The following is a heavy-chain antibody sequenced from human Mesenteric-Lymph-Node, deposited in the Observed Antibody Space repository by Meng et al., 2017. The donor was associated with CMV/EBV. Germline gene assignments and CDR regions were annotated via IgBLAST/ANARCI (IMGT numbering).Heavy chain of an antibody. D-gene: IGHD3-3*01. CDR1: GGSISSSY. V-gene: IGHV4-59*01. CDR3: ARDYMGSAFFG. CDR2: IYYSGST. Sequence: GSLRLSCTVSGGSISSSYWSWIRQPPGKGLEWIGYIYYSGSTNYNPSLKSRVTISVDTSKNQFSLKLSSVTAADTAVYYCARDYMGSAFFGWGQGTLVTVSS. J-gene: IGHJ4*02.